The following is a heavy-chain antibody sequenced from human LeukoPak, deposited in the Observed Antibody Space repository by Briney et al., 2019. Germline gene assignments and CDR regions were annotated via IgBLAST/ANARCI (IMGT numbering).Heavy chain of an antibody. CDR2: IIPILGIA. CDR3: ASPRPYYYDSSGSFPYYYYYGMDV. V-gene: IGHV1-69*04. J-gene: IGHJ6*02. CDR1: GGTFSSYA. Sequence: VASVKVSCKASGGTFSSYAISWVRQAPGQGLEWMGRIIPILGIANYAQKFQGRVTITADKSTSTAYMELSSLISEDTAVYYCASPRPYYYDSSGSFPYYYYYGMDVWGQGTTVTVSS. D-gene: IGHD3-22*01.